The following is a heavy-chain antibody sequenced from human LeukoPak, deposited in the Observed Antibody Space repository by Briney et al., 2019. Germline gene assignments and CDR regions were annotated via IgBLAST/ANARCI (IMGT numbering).Heavy chain of an antibody. J-gene: IGHJ6*03. V-gene: IGHV4-34*01. CDR1: RGSFSGYY. D-gene: IGHD3-10*01. CDR2: INHSGST. Sequence: SETLSLTCAVYRGSFSGYYWSWIRQPPGKGLEWIGEINHSGSTNYNPSLKSRVTISVDTSKNQFSLKLSSVTAADTAVYYCARGYRTYYYGSGSYYRRYYYYYMDVWGKGTTVTVSS. CDR3: ARGYRTYYYGSGSYYRRYYYYYMDV.